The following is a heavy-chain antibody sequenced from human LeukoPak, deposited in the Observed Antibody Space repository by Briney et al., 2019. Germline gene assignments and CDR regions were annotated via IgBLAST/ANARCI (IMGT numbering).Heavy chain of an antibody. Sequence: GASLRLSCAASGFTFRNHGMHWVRQAPGKGLEWVAVIWYDGSNQLYADSVKGRFTISRDNSKNTLHLQVNSLRAEDTAVYYCARDRQLQYFDYWGQGTLVTVSS. CDR1: GFTFRNHG. V-gene: IGHV3-33*01. D-gene: IGHD3-9*01. J-gene: IGHJ4*02. CDR3: ARDRQLQYFDY. CDR2: IWYDGSNQ.